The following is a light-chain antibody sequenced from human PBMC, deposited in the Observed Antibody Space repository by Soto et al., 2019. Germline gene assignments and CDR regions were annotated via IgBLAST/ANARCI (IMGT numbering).Light chain of an antibody. J-gene: IGKJ4*02. Sequence: IQMTQYISSVSATVGDRVAITCRASQNISRWVAWYQQKPGKAPKLLISAASRLQSGVPTRFGGSGSGTDFTLSISILQPDDFATYLCQQCDSCSETFGGGAK. CDR3: QQCDSCSET. V-gene: IGKV1-12*01. CDR2: AAS. CDR1: QNISRW.